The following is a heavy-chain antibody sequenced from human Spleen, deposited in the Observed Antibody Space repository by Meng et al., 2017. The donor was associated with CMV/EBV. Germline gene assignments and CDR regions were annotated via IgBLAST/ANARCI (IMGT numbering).Heavy chain of an antibody. V-gene: IGHV4-4*02. CDR1: GDSMRGSSG. J-gene: IGHJ4*02. CDR2: IYHSESS. Sequence: TCAVSGDSMRGSSGWSWVRQPPGKELEWIGEIYHSESSNYDPCHENRVTISVDKSKNHFSLKRNSLTAADTAVYYCARGDDSSSWGYWGQGTLVTVSS. CDR3: ARGDDSSSWGY. D-gene: IGHD6-13*01.